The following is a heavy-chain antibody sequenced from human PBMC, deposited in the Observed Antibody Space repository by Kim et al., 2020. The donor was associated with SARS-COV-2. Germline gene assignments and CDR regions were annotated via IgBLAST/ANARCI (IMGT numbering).Heavy chain of an antibody. Sequence: PEFPGRVTMTEDTSTDTAYMELSSLRSEDTAVYYCATIPVGAYLSTPLDYWGQGTLVTVSS. CDR3: ATIPVGAYLSTPLDY. J-gene: IGHJ4*02. V-gene: IGHV1-24*01. D-gene: IGHD1-26*01.